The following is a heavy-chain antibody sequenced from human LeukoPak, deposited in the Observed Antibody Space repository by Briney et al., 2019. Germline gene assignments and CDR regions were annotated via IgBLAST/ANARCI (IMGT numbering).Heavy chain of an antibody. J-gene: IGHJ1*01. D-gene: IGHD6-13*01. CDR3: ARYDVAAAPYFQH. V-gene: IGHV1-18*01. CDR2: ISAYNGNT. CDR1: GYTFTSYG. Sequence: VASVNVSCKASGYTFTSYGISWVRQAPGQGLEWMGWISAYNGNTNYAQKLQGRVTMTTDTSTSTAYMELRGLRSDDTAVYYCARYDVAAAPYFQHWGQGTLVTVSS.